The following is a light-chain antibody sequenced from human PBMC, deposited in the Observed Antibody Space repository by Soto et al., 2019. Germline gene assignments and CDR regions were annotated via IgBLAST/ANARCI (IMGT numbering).Light chain of an antibody. CDR3: QQYYSYPLT. J-gene: IGKJ1*01. CDR1: QSISSY. Sequence: DIQMTQSPSSLSASVGDRVTITCRASQSISSYLHWYQQKPGKAPKLLIYAASTLQSGVPSRFSGSGSGTDFTLTISCLQSEDFATYYCQQYYSYPLTFGQGTKVDIK. CDR2: AAS. V-gene: IGKV1-39*01.